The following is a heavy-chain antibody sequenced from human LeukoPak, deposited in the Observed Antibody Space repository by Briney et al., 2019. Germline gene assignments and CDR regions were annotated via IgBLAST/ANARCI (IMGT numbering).Heavy chain of an antibody. J-gene: IGHJ4*02. CDR1: GGTFSSHT. V-gene: IGHV1-69*13. CDR2: ITPIFGTA. D-gene: IGHD4-23*01. CDR3: ARGWLAETTVVTPYNY. Sequence: SVKVSCKASGGTFSSHTISWVRQTPGQGLEWMGGITPIFGTAKYAQKFQGRVTITAVESMSTAYMELSSLRSEDTAVYYCARGWLAETTVVTPYNYWGQGTLVTVSP.